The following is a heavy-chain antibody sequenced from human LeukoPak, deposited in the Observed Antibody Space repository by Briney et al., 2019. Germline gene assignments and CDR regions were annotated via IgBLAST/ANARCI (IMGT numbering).Heavy chain of an antibody. CDR2: ISSSSSTI. J-gene: IGHJ4*02. Sequence: PGGSLRLSCAASGFTFSSYSMNWVRQAPGKGLEWVSYISSSSSTIYYADSVKGRSTISRDNSKNTLYLQMNSLRAEDTAVYYCAKDRWLQGYYYFDYWGQGTLVTVSS. CDR1: GFTFSSYS. CDR3: AKDRWLQGYYYFDY. D-gene: IGHD5-24*01. V-gene: IGHV3-48*01.